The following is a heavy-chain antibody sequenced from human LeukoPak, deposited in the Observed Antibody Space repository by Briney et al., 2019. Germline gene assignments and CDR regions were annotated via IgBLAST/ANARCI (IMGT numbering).Heavy chain of an antibody. CDR1: GFTFSNYA. CDR3: AKGSSPFDY. V-gene: IGHV3-23*01. CDR2: ISANGGGT. J-gene: IGHJ4*02. D-gene: IGHD6-13*01. Sequence: GGSLRLSCAASGFTFSNYAMSWVRQAPGKGLEWVSAISANGGGTYYADSVKGRFTISRDNSKNTLYLQMNSLRAEDTAVYYCAKGSSPFDYWGQGTLVTVSP.